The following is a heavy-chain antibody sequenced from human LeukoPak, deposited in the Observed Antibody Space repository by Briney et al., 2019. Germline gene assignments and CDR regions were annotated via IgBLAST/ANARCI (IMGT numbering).Heavy chain of an antibody. CDR2: IYSSGST. D-gene: IGHD3-22*01. J-gene: IGHJ5*02. Sequence: SETLSLTCTVSGGSISSHSWSWIRQPAGKGLEWIGHIYSSGSTNYNPSLKSRVTMSVDTSKNRFSLKLRSVTAADTAVYYCARDLHYYDSSGHNWFDPWGQGTLVTVSS. CDR3: ARDLHYYDSSGHNWFDP. V-gene: IGHV4-4*07. CDR1: GGSISSHS.